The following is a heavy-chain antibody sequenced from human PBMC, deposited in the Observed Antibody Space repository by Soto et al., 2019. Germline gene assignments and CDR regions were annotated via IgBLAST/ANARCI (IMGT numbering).Heavy chain of an antibody. D-gene: IGHD5-12*01. CDR3: AKKGSGYDYDYYYYYYMDV. V-gene: IGHV3-23*01. CDR2: ISGSGGST. J-gene: IGHJ6*03. CDR1: GFTFSSYA. Sequence: EVQLLESGGGLVQPGGSLRLSCAASGFTFSSYAMSWVRQAPGKGLEWVSAISGSGGSTYYADSVKGRFTISRDNSKNTLYLQMNSPRAEDTAVYYCAKKGSGYDYDYYYYYYMDVWGKGTTVTVSS.